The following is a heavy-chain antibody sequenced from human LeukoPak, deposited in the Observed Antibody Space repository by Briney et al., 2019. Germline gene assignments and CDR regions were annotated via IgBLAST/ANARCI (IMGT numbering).Heavy chain of an antibody. CDR3: ARGRAVAGHGNYYYYMDV. D-gene: IGHD6-19*01. J-gene: IGHJ6*03. V-gene: IGHV4-59*01. Sequence: SETLSLTCAVYGGSFNDYYWNWIRQPPGRGLEWIGYIYYTGTTNYNPSLKSRVTISVDTSKNQFSLKLSSVTAADTAVYYCARGRAVAGHGNYYYYMDVWGKGTTVTISS. CDR1: GGSFNDYY. CDR2: IYYTGTT.